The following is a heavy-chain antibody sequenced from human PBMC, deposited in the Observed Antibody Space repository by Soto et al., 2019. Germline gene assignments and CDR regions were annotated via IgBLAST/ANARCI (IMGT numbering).Heavy chain of an antibody. Sequence: SETLSLTCTVSGGSISSSSYYWGWIRQPPGKGLEWIGSIYYSGSTYYNPSLKSRVTISVDTSKNQFSLKLSSVTAADTAVYYCARRECGGSCYESPFDYWGQGTLVTVSS. CDR2: IYYSGST. V-gene: IGHV4-39*01. CDR3: ARRECGGSCYESPFDY. J-gene: IGHJ4*02. CDR1: GGSISSSSYY. D-gene: IGHD2-15*01.